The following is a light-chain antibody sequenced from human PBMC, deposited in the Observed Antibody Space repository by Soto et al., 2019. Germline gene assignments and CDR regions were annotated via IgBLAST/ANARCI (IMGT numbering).Light chain of an antibody. CDR2: GNN. CDR1: SSNIGAGYN. V-gene: IGLV1-40*01. J-gene: IGLJ2*01. CDR3: QSYDGNYVV. Sequence: QSVLTQPPSVSGAPGQRVTISCTGSSSNIGAGYNVHWYQQLPGTAPKVLIYGNNNRPSGVPDRFSGSKSGTSASLAITGLQAEDEADYYCQSYDGNYVVFGGGTKLTV.